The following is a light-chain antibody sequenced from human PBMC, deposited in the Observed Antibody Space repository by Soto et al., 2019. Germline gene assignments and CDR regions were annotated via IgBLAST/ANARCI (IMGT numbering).Light chain of an antibody. CDR1: QSVNTY. J-gene: IGKJ2*01. Sequence: EIVLTQSPATLSLSPGERATLSCRASQSVNTYLAWYQQKPGQAPRVLIYDASARATGLPARFSGSGSGTDFTLTISSLEPEDSAGYYCQRRGDWPLYTWGQGTKLEIK. CDR2: DAS. CDR3: QRRGDWPLYT. V-gene: IGKV3-11*01.